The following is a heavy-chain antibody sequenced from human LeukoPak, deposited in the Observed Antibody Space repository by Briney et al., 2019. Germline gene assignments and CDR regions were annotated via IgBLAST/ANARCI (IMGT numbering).Heavy chain of an antibody. CDR1: GYSISSGYY. V-gene: IGHV4-38-2*02. J-gene: IGHJ4*02. CDR2: IYHSGST. CDR3: ARGLSSTRRESDY. Sequence: SETLSLTCTVSGYSISSGYYWGWIRQPPGKGLEWIGSIYHSGSTYYNPSLKSRVTISVDTSKNQFSLRLRSVAAADTAVYFCARGLSSTRRESDYWGQGTLVTVSS. D-gene: IGHD2-2*01.